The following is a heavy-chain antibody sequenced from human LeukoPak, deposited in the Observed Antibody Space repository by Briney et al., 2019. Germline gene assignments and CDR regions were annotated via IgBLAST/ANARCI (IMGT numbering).Heavy chain of an antibody. Sequence: PSETLSLTCAVSGASISGYYWSWIRQPPGKGLEWIAFINYNGHINYNPSLKSRVTISVDTSKTQFSLKLNSVTAADTALYYCARHTVVATSSFDYWGQGTLVTVSS. V-gene: IGHV4-59*08. CDR1: GASISGYY. J-gene: IGHJ4*02. D-gene: IGHD2-15*01. CDR2: INYNGHI. CDR3: ARHTVVATSSFDY.